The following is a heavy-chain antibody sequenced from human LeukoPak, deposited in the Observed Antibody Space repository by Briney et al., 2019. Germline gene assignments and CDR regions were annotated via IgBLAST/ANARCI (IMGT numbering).Heavy chain of an antibody. CDR3: AREFSDAFDM. J-gene: IGHJ3*02. V-gene: IGHV4-59*01. CDR2: IYYSGST. CDR1: GGAISGYY. Sequence: SETLSLTCTVSGGAISGYYWNWIRQPPGKGLEWIGYIYYSGSTNCNPSLKSRVTISVDTSKNQFSLKLSSVTAADTAVYYCAREFSDAFDMWGQGTMVTVSS.